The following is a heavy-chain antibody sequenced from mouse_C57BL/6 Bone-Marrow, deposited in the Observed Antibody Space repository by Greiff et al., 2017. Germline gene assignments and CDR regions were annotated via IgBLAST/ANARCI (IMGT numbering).Heavy chain of an antibody. V-gene: IGHV1-19*01. CDR1: GYTFTDYY. J-gene: IGHJ3*01. CDR2: INPYNGGT. CDR3: APKLRAWFAY. D-gene: IGHD2-12*01. Sequence: EVQLQQSGPVLVKPGASVKMSCKASGYTFTDYYMNWVKQSHGKSLEWIGVINPYNGGTSYNQKFKGKATLTVDKSSSTAYMELNSLTSEDSAVYYCAPKLRAWFAYWGQGTLVTVSA.